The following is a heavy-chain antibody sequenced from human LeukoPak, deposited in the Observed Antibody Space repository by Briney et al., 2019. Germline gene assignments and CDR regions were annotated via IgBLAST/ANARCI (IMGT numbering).Heavy chain of an antibody. CDR1: GFTFTSSW. V-gene: IGHV5-51*01. CDR2: TYPGDSDT. J-gene: IGHJ3*02. Sequence: GESLKISCKGSGFTFTSSWIGWVRQMPGEGLEWMGITYPGDSDTRYSSSFQGQVTISADKSVNTAYLQWSSLKASDTAVYYCTTAARRRAYTYGNDGFHIWGQGTMVTVSS. D-gene: IGHD5-18*01. CDR3: TTAARRRAYTYGNDGFHI.